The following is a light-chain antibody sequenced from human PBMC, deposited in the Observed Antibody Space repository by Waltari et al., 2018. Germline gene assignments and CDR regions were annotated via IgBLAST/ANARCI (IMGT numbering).Light chain of an antibody. CDR3: QHYHIFPYS. J-gene: IGKJ3*01. V-gene: IGKV1-33*01. CDR2: DAS. Sequence: DIQMTQSPSSLSASVGDRVTITCQASQDVRSYLNWYQQKPGKFPNLLIYDASNLETGVPPRFSGGGSGRDFTLTISSLQPEDIGTYYCQHYHIFPYSFGPGTTVDMK. CDR1: QDVRSY.